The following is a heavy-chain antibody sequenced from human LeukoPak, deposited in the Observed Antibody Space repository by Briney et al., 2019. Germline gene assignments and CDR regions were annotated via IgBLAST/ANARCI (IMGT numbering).Heavy chain of an antibody. CDR2: ISVYNGNT. CDR1: GYTFTSYG. J-gene: IGHJ6*03. Sequence: GASVTVSCKASGYTFTSYGISWVRQAPGQGLEWMGWISVYNGNTYYAQNLQGRVTMTTNTSTSTAYMELRSLRSDDTAIYYCAREGRYYYYYMDVWGKGTTVTVSS. CDR3: AREGRYYYYYMDV. V-gene: IGHV1-18*01.